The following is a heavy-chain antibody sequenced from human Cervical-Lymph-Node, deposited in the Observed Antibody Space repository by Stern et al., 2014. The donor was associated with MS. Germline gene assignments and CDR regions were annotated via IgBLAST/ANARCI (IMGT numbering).Heavy chain of an antibody. CDR3: AREEQQLIHGNWFDP. D-gene: IGHD6-13*01. CDR2: FYHSGST. Sequence: VQLVESGPGLVKPSETLSLTCSVSTYSISSGYYWGWIRQPPGKGLEWIGNFYHSGSTHYNPSLNSRVTISVDTSTNQFSLKLSSVTAADTAVYYCAREEQQLIHGNWFDPWGQGTLVTVSS. J-gene: IGHJ5*02. V-gene: IGHV4-38-2*02. CDR1: TYSISSGYY.